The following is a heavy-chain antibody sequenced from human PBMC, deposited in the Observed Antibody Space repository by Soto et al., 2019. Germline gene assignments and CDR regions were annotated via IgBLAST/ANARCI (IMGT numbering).Heavy chain of an antibody. D-gene: IGHD2-2*02. Sequence: GGSLRLSCAASGFTFSDYYMSWTRQAPGKGLEWISYISGRNTFTQYADSVKGRFTISRDNAKNSLYLQLNSLTAEDTAVYYCARDGGVIIPGAIGGGYGLDVWGQGTTVTVS. V-gene: IGHV3-11*06. CDR1: GFTFSDYY. CDR3: ARDGGVIIPGAIGGGYGLDV. CDR2: ISGRNTFT. J-gene: IGHJ6*02.